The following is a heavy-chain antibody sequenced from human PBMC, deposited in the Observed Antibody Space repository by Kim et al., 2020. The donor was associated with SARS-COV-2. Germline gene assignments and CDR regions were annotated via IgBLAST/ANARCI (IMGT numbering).Heavy chain of an antibody. J-gene: IGHJ6*02. CDR2: ISYDGSNK. Sequence: GGSLRLSCAASGFTFSSYAMHWVRQAPGKGLEWVAVISYDGSNKYYADSVKGRFTISRDNSKNTLYLQMNSLRAEDTAVYYCARGDAAGHYYYGMDVWGQGTTVTVSS. V-gene: IGHV3-30*04. D-gene: IGHD6-13*01. CDR1: GFTFSSYA. CDR3: ARGDAAGHYYYGMDV.